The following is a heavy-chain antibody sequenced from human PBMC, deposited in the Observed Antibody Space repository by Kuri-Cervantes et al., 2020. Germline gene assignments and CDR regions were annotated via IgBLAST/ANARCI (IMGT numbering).Heavy chain of an antibody. Sequence: SETLSLTCAIYGGSFSNYYWTWIRQPPGKGLEWIGEVSHSGTTYYNPSLKSRVTISIDTSKRQFSLNLSSVTAADTAVYYCARGWSYHDYWGQGTLVTVSS. D-gene: IGHD2-8*02. CDR1: GGSFSNYY. CDR2: VSHSGTT. V-gene: IGHV4-34*01. CDR3: ARGWSYHDY. J-gene: IGHJ4*02.